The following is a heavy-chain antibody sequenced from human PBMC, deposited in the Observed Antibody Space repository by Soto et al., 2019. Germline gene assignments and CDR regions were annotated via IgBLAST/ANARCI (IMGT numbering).Heavy chain of an antibody. CDR3: ARDKMRGIAVPGNYFDY. J-gene: IGHJ4*02. V-gene: IGHV3-30-3*01. D-gene: IGHD6-19*01. CDR1: GFTLSIYT. Sequence: GGSLRLSCAASGFTLSIYTMHWVRQTPGKGLEWVTLISYDGNSKYYADSVKGRFTITRDNSKNTLYLQMNSLRAEDTAVYYCARDKMRGIAVPGNYFDYWGQGARVTVSS. CDR2: ISYDGNSK.